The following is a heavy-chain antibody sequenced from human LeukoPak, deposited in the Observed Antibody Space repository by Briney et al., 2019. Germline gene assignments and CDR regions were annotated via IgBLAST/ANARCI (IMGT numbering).Heavy chain of an antibody. CDR3: AKDLGDARTRPHFDY. Sequence: GGSLRLSCAASGFVFSSYGMHWVRQAPGKGLEWVAFIRYDGSNKYYVDSVRGRFTISRDNSKNTLYLQMNSLRAEDTAVYYCAKDLGDARTRPHFDYWGQGTLVTVSS. V-gene: IGHV3-30*02. J-gene: IGHJ4*02. CDR2: IRYDGSNK. CDR1: GFVFSSYG. D-gene: IGHD1-1*01.